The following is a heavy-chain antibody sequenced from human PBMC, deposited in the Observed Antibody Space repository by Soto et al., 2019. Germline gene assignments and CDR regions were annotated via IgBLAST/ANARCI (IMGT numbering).Heavy chain of an antibody. CDR3: ARGERYYYYGMDV. CDR1: GGTFSSYA. D-gene: IGHD1-1*01. V-gene: IGHV1-69*13. J-gene: IGHJ6*02. CDR2: IIPIFGTA. Sequence: SVKVSCKASGGTFSSYAISWLRQAPGQGLEWMGGIIPIFGTATYARKFKGRVTITADESTSTAYMELSSLRSEDTAVYYCARGERYYYYGMDVWGQGTPVTVSS.